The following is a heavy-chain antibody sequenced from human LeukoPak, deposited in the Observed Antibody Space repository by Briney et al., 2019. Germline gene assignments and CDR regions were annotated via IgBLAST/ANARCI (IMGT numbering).Heavy chain of an antibody. Sequence: SETLSLTCTVSGGSISSYYWSWIRQPPGKGPEWIGYIYYSGSTNYNPSLKSRVTISVDTSKNQFSLKLSSATAADTAVYYCARDLPYCSGGSCSTWGQGTLVTVSS. CDR3: ARDLPYCSGGSCST. J-gene: IGHJ5*02. V-gene: IGHV4-59*01. CDR2: IYYSGST. CDR1: GGSISSYY. D-gene: IGHD2-15*01.